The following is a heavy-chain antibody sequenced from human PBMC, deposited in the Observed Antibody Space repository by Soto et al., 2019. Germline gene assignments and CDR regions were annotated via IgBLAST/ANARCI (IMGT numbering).Heavy chain of an antibody. D-gene: IGHD5-12*01. CDR3: ASSPGFVDYAFDX. Sequence: PGGSLRLSCAASGFTFSSYSMNWVRQAPGKGLEWVSSISSSSSYIYYADSVKGRFTISRDNAKNSLYLQMNSLRAEDTAVYYCASSPGFVDYAFDXWGQGTMVTVSS. J-gene: IGHJ3*02. V-gene: IGHV3-21*01. CDR1: GFTFSSYS. CDR2: ISSSSSYI.